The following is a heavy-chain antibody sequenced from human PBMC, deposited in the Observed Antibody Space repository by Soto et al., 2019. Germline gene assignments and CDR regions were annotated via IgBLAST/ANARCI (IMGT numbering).Heavy chain of an antibody. D-gene: IGHD3-3*01. CDR2: ISGSGGST. CDR3: AKGQPAPPNYDFWSGYYLYYYYYGMDV. CDR1: GFTFSSDA. J-gene: IGHJ6*02. V-gene: IGHV3-23*01. Sequence: EVQLLESGGGLVQPGGSLRLSCAASGFTFSSDAMSWVRQAPGKGLEWVSAISGSGGSTYYADSVKGRFTISRDNSKNTLYLRMNSLRAEDTAVYYCAKGQPAPPNYDFWSGYYLYYYYYGMDVWGQGTTVTVSS.